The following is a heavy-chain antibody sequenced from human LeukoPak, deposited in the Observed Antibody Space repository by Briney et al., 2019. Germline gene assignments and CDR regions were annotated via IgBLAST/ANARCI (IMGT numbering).Heavy chain of an antibody. J-gene: IGHJ4*02. V-gene: IGHV4-34*01. Sequence: SETLSLTCAVYGGSFSGYYWSWIRQPPGKGLEWIGEINHSGSTNYNPSLKSRVNILVDTSKNQFSLKLSSVTAADTAVYYCARGVPGSELLHFDYWGQGTLVTVSS. CDR2: INHSGST. D-gene: IGHD1-26*01. CDR1: GGSFSGYY. CDR3: ARGVPGSELLHFDY.